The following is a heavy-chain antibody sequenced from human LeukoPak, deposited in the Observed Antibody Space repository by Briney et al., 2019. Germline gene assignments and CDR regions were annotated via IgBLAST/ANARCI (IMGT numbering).Heavy chain of an antibody. J-gene: IGHJ4*02. Sequence: GGSLRLSCAASGFTFSSYAMHWVRQAPGKGLEWVAVISYGGSNKYYADSVKGRFTISRDNSKNTLYLQMNSLRAEDTAVCYCAREPNYCDSSGYFDYWGQGTLVTVSS. CDR3: AREPNYCDSSGYFDY. CDR2: ISYGGSNK. V-gene: IGHV3-30-3*01. D-gene: IGHD3-22*01. CDR1: GFTFSSYA.